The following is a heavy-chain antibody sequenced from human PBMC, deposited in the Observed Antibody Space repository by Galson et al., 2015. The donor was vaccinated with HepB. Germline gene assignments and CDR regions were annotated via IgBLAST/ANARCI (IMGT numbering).Heavy chain of an antibody. CDR1: GFTSSSYA. D-gene: IGHD3-3*01. Sequence: SLRLSCAASGFTSSSYAMHWVRQAPGKGLEWVAVISYDGSNKYYADSVQGRFTISRDNSKNTLYLQMNSLRAEDTAVHYCVRERITIFGVVMGTFDMWGQGTMVTVSS. V-gene: IGHV3-30-3*01. CDR2: ISYDGSNK. CDR3: VRERITIFGVVMGTFDM. J-gene: IGHJ3*02.